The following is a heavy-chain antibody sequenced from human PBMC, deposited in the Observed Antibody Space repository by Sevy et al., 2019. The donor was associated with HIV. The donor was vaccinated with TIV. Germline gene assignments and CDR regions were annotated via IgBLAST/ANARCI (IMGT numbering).Heavy chain of an antibody. D-gene: IGHD3-10*01. CDR1: GFTFSGSA. V-gene: IGHV3-73*01. J-gene: IGHJ4*02. Sequence: GGSLRLSCAASGFTFSGSAMHWVRQASGKGLEWVGRLSSKANSYATAYAASVKGRFTISRDDSKNTAYLQMNSLKTEDTAVYYCTRRITMVRGVTFDYWGQGTLVTVSS. CDR3: TRRITMVRGVTFDY. CDR2: LSSKANSYAT.